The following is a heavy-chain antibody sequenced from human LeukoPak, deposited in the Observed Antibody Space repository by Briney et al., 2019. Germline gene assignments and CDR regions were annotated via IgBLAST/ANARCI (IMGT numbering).Heavy chain of an antibody. Sequence: ASVKVSCKASGYTSTSYGISWVRQAPGQGLEWMGWISAYNGNTNYAQKLQGRVTMTTDTSTSTAYMELRSLRSDDTAVYYCARVSYYYDSSGYWWFDPWGQGTLVTVSS. D-gene: IGHD3-22*01. V-gene: IGHV1-18*01. CDR1: GYTSTSYG. CDR3: ARVSYYYDSSGYWWFDP. CDR2: ISAYNGNT. J-gene: IGHJ5*02.